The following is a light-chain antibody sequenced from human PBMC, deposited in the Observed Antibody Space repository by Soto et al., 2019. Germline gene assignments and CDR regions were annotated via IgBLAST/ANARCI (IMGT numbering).Light chain of an antibody. CDR2: SNN. Sequence: QSVLTQPPSASGTPGQRVTISCSGSSSNIGSKTVNWYQQLPGTAPKLLMYSNNQRPSGVPDRFSGSKSGTSASLAISGLQSEDEADYYCAAWDDSLNGPVFGGGTQLTVL. CDR3: AAWDDSLNGPV. J-gene: IGLJ7*01. V-gene: IGLV1-44*01. CDR1: SSNIGSKT.